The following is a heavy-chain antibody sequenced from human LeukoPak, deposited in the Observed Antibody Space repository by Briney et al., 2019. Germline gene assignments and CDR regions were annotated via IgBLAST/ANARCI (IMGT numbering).Heavy chain of an antibody. J-gene: IGHJ6*02. CDR1: GGSISSSSYY. CDR3: ASDSSGSHLYYYGMDV. D-gene: IGHD3-22*01. CDR2: IYYSGST. Sequence: PSETLSLTCTVSGGSISSSSYYWSWIRQPPGKGLEWIGYIYYSGSTNYNPSLKSRVTISVDTSKNQFSLKLSSVTAADTAVYYCASDSSGSHLYYYGMDVWGQGTTVTVSS. V-gene: IGHV4-61*01.